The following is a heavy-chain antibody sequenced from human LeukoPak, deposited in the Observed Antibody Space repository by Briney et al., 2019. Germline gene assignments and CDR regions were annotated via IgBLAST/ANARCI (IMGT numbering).Heavy chain of an antibody. V-gene: IGHV1-46*01. CDR1: GYTFTSYY. J-gene: IGHJ5*02. D-gene: IGHD3-3*01. Sequence: ASVKASCKASGYTFTSYYMHWVRQAPGQGLEWMGIINLSGGSTSYAQKFQGRVTMTRDTSTSTVYMELSSLRSEDTAVYYCARGGLRFLEWLPTPNNWFDPWGQGTLVTVSS. CDR2: INLSGGST. CDR3: ARGGLRFLEWLPTPNNWFDP.